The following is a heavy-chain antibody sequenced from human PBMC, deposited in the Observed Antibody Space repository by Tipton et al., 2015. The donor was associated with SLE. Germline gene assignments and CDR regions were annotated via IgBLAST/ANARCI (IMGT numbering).Heavy chain of an antibody. J-gene: IGHJ3*02. V-gene: IGHV4-61*01. CDR3: ARDNRVLDAVDI. D-gene: IGHD3-3*01. CDR2: IYYSRST. Sequence: TLSLTCTVSGGSISRSSYYWSWIRQPPEKGLEWIGYIYYSRSTNYNPSLKSRVTISVDTSKNQFSLKLSSVTAADTAVYYCARDNRVLDAVDIWGQGTMVTVSS. CDR1: GGSISRSSYY.